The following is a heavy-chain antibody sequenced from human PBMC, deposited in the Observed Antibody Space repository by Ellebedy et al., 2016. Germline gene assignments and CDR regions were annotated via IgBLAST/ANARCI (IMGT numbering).Heavy chain of an antibody. CDR1: GGSISSSNW. D-gene: IGHD3-22*01. V-gene: IGHV4-4*02. CDR3: AREVYYDSSGYNYSFDY. CDR2: IYHSGIT. J-gene: IGHJ4*02. Sequence: SETLSLXCAVSGGSISSSNWWSWVRQPPGKGLEWIGEIYHSGITNHNPSLKSRVSISVDKSKNQFSLKLSSVTAADTAVYYCAREVYYDSSGYNYSFDYWGQGTLVTVSS.